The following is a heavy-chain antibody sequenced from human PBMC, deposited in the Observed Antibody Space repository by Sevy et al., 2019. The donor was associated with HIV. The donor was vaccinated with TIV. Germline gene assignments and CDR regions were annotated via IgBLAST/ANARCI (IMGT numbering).Heavy chain of an antibody. CDR2: ICLSGST. CDR1: GGSISGSNC. J-gene: IGHJ4*02. D-gene: IGHD3-9*01. CDR3: ARDAGRGTWDILGY. Sequence: SETLSLTCTVSGGSISGSNCWSWVRQPPEKGLEWIGSICLSGSTNYNPSLKSRLSISIDKSNNQFSLKLTSVTAADTAVYYCARDAGRGTWDILGYWGQGTLVTVSS. V-gene: IGHV4-4*02.